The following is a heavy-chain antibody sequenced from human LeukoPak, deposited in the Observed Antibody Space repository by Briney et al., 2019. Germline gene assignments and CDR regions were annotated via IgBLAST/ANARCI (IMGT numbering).Heavy chain of an antibody. CDR2: INTDGSST. V-gene: IGHV3-74*01. Sequence: GGSLRLSCAASGFTFSSYWMHWVRQAPGRGLVWVSRINTDGSSTSYADSVKGRFTISRDNAKNTLYLQMNSLRAEDTAVYYCARLDTAMVQGYWFDPWGQGTLVTVSS. CDR1: GFTFSSYW. J-gene: IGHJ5*02. D-gene: IGHD5-18*01. CDR3: ARLDTAMVQGYWFDP.